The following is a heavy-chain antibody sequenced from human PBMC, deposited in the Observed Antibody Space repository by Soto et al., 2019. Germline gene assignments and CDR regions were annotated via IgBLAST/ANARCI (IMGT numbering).Heavy chain of an antibody. CDR2: ITSSAKTL. CDR1: GFTFTTYD. D-gene: IGHD1-1*01. CDR3: ARDRVGYGHDVDY. Sequence: EVQLVESGGGLVQPGGSLRLSCIVSGFTFTTYDMNWVRQAPGKGLEWISFITSSAKTLYYADSAKGRFTVSRDTAENSLYLQMNNVRDDDTAVYYCARDRVGYGHDVDYWGQGTLVTVSS. J-gene: IGHJ4*02. V-gene: IGHV3-48*02.